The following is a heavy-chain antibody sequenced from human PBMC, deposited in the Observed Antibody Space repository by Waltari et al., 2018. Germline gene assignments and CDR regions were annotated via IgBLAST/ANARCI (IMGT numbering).Heavy chain of an antibody. CDR1: GDSVTRGSYY. D-gene: IGHD3-10*01. Sequence: QLQLQESGPGLVKPSETLSLTCSVSGDSVTRGSYYWGWIRQPPRKGLEWIEIMYYSGSSYSNPSLKSRVTISVDTSKNQFSLKLSSVAAADTAVYYCARAFGSGSYAWFDSWGQGTLVTVSS. CDR3: ARAFGSGSYAWFDS. V-gene: IGHV4-39*01. J-gene: IGHJ5*01. CDR2: MYYSGSS.